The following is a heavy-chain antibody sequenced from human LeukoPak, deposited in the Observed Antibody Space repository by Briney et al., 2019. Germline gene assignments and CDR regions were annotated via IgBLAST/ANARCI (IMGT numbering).Heavy chain of an antibody. Sequence: PGGSLRLSCAASGFTFSSYAMSWVRQAPGKGLEWVSAISGSGGSTYYADSVKGRFTISRDNSKNTLYLQMNSLRSEDTAVYYCARDRKSFIAAAATDWFDPWGQGTLVTVSS. J-gene: IGHJ5*02. CDR3: ARDRKSFIAAAATDWFDP. V-gene: IGHV3-23*01. CDR1: GFTFSSYA. D-gene: IGHD6-13*01. CDR2: ISGSGGST.